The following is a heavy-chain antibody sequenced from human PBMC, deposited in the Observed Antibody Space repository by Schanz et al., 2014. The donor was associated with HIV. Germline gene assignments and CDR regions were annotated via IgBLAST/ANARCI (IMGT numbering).Heavy chain of an antibody. V-gene: IGHV3-11*04. Sequence: QVQLVESGGGMVLPGTSLRLSCAASGFTFNDYFMSWIRQAPGKGLEWVSYISAGSTTKYYADSVKGRFTISRDNSKNTLFLQKNSLRAENTTVYYCARVEGPPTFYYYCYGLDVWGQGTVVIVSS. CDR2: ISAGSTTK. D-gene: IGHD4-4*01. J-gene: IGHJ6*02. CDR3: ARVEGPPTFYYYCYGLDV. CDR1: GFTFNDYF.